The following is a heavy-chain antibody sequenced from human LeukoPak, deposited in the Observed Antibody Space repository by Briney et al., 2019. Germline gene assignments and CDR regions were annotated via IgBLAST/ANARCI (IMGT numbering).Heavy chain of an antibody. CDR3: ARTNERGYSYGRFDY. J-gene: IGHJ4*02. CDR1: GFTFSSYS. CDR2: ISSSSSTI. V-gene: IGHV3-48*01. Sequence: GGSLRLSCAASGFTFSSYSMSWVRQAPGKGLEWVSYISSSSSTIYYADSVKGRFTISRDNAKNSLYLQMNSLRAEDTAVYYCARTNERGYSYGRFDYWGQGTLVTVSS. D-gene: IGHD5-18*01.